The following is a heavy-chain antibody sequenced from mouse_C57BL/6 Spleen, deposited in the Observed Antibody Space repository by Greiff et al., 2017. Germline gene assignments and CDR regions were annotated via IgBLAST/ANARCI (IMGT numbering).Heavy chain of an antibody. CDR2: ISYDGSN. Sequence: EVKVEESGPGLVKPSQSLSLTCSVTGYSITSGYYWNWIRQFPGNKLEWMGYISYDGSNNYNPSLKNRISITRDTSKNQFFLKLNSVTTEDTATYYCARGGILYDFDYWGQGTTLTVSS. J-gene: IGHJ2*01. D-gene: IGHD2-14*01. CDR1: GYSITSGYY. V-gene: IGHV3-6*01. CDR3: ARGGILYDFDY.